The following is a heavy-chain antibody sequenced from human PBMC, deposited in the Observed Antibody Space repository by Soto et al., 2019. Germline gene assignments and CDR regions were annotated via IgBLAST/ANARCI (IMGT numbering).Heavy chain of an antibody. Sequence: QVQLVQSGAEVKKPGASVKVSCKASGYTFLSYGISWVRQAPGQGLEWMGWISVYNGNTNYAQKLQGRVTMTTDTFTSTAYMELRSLRSDDTAVYYCARAYYDILTGYPHYYKRMDVWGQGTTVTVSS. D-gene: IGHD3-9*01. CDR3: ARAYYDILTGYPHYYKRMDV. CDR2: ISVYNGNT. J-gene: IGHJ6*02. V-gene: IGHV1-18*01. CDR1: GYTFLSYG.